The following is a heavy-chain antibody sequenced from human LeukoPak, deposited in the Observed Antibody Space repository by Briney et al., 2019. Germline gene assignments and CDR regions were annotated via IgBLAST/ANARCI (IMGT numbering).Heavy chain of an antibody. Sequence: ASVKVSCKASGYTFTSYDINWVRQATGQGLEWMGWMNPNSGGTNYAQKFQGRVTMTRDTSISTAYMELSRLRSDDTAVYYCARDRKSGSYFDYWGQGTLVTVSS. V-gene: IGHV1-2*02. D-gene: IGHD1-26*01. J-gene: IGHJ4*02. CDR1: GYTFTSYD. CDR2: MNPNSGGT. CDR3: ARDRKSGSYFDY.